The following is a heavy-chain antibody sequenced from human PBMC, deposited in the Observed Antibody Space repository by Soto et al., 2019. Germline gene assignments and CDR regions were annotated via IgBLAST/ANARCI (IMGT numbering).Heavy chain of an antibody. CDR3: AKERNADYNEYFDH. CDR1: GFTFISFG. J-gene: IGHJ4*02. Sequence: WGSLSLSCAASGFTFISFGIHFLRHPPSEWLGWGAVILYDTSNKYYADSLKGRFTISRDTSKNTLYLKMSSLRAEDSAVYYWAKERNADYNEYFDHWGQGTLVTVSS. V-gene: IGHV3-30*18. CDR2: ILYDTSNK. D-gene: IGHD4-4*01.